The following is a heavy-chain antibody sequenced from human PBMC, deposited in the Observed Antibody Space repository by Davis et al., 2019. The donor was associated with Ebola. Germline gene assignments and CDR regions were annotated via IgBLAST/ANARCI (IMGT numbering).Heavy chain of an antibody. J-gene: IGHJ4*02. Sequence: GESLKISCAASGFTVSSNYMSWVRQAPGKGLEWVSAISGSGGSTYYADSVKGRFTISRDNSKNTLYLQMNSLRAEDTAVYYCATTYGGNYVDWGQGTLVTVSS. CDR2: ISGSGGST. CDR3: ATTYGGNYVD. D-gene: IGHD4-23*01. CDR1: GFTVSSNY. V-gene: IGHV3-53*01.